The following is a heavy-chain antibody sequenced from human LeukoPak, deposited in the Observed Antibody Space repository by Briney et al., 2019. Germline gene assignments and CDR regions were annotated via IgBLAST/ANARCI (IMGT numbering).Heavy chain of an antibody. CDR2: INHSGST. CDR3: ARVERGYCSSTSCYGSKTNDY. Sequence: SETLSLTCAVYGGSFSGYYWSWIRQPPGKGLEWIGEINHSGSTNYNPSLKSRVTISVDTSKNQFSLKLSSVTAADTAVYYCARVERGYCSSTSCYGSKTNDYWGQGTLVSVSS. V-gene: IGHV4-34*01. CDR1: GGSFSGYY. D-gene: IGHD2-2*01. J-gene: IGHJ4*02.